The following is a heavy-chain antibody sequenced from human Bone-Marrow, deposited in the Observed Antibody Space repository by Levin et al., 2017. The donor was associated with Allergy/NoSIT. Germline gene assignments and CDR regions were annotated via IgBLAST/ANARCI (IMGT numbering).Heavy chain of an antibody. V-gene: IGHV5-51*01. Sequence: KVSCKGSGYNFANYWIGWVRQKPGKGLEWMGIVYPGDSDTMYSPSFEGQVTISADKSISTAYLQWSSLRASDTAMYYCARRGALAGDYYFDYWGQGTLVTVSS. D-gene: IGHD2-21*01. J-gene: IGHJ4*02. CDR2: VYPGDSDT. CDR1: GYNFANYW. CDR3: ARRGALAGDYYFDY.